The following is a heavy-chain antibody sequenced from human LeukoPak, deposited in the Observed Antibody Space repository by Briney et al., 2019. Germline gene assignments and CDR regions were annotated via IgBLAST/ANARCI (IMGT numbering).Heavy chain of an antibody. D-gene: IGHD3-22*01. V-gene: IGHV1-18*01. Sequence: ASVKVSCKASGGTFSSYGISWVRQAPGQGLEWMGWISAYNGNTNYAQKLQGRVTMTTDTSTSTAYMELRSLRSDDTAVYYCARGRYYYDSSCPPWGDYWGQGTLVTVSS. CDR1: GGTFSSYG. CDR3: ARGRYYYDSSCPPWGDY. CDR2: ISAYNGNT. J-gene: IGHJ4*02.